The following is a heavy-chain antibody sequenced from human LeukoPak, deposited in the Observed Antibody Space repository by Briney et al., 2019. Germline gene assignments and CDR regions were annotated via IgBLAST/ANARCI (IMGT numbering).Heavy chain of an antibody. CDR1: GFTFSSYE. CDR3: AREVMDYNNWLDP. J-gene: IGHJ5*02. D-gene: IGHD4-11*01. Sequence: PGGSLRLSCAASGFTFSSYEMNWVRQAPGKGLEWVSYISSSGSTIYYADSVKGRFTISRDNAKNSLYLQMNSLRAEDTAVYYCAREVMDYNNWLDPCGQGTLVTVSS. V-gene: IGHV3-48*03. CDR2: ISSSGSTI.